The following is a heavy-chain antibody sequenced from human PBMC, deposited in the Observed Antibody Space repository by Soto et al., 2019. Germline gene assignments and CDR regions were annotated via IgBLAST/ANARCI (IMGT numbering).Heavy chain of an antibody. Sequence: SETLSLTCGVYGGSLSGYWTWIRQPPGKGLEWIGEINPSGGTKYNPSLKSRVSISVDTSKNHFSLKLSSVTAADTAVYYCARGEAYSNYPARWGQGTLVTVSS. CDR1: GGSLSGY. D-gene: IGHD4-4*01. CDR2: INPSGGT. J-gene: IGHJ4*02. V-gene: IGHV4-34*01. CDR3: ARGEAYSNYPAR.